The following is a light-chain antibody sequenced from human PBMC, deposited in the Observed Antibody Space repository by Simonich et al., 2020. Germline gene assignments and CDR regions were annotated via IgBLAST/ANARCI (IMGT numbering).Light chain of an antibody. CDR2: RNN. CDR1: SSNIGSNY. V-gene: IGLV1-47*01. Sequence: QSVLTQPPSASGTPGQRVTISCSRSSSNIGSNYVYWYQQLPGTAPKLLIYRNNQRPSGVPDRFSGSKSGTSASLAISGLRSEDEADYYCAAWDDSLNGWVFGGGTKLTVL. J-gene: IGLJ3*02. CDR3: AAWDDSLNGWV.